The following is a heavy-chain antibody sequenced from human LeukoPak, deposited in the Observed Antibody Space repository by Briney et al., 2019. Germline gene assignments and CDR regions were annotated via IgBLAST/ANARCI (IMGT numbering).Heavy chain of an antibody. J-gene: IGHJ6*02. V-gene: IGHV5-51*01. CDR1: GYSLTSYW. D-gene: IGHD2-21*02. Sequence: GESLKISCKGSGYSLTSYWIAWVRQMPGKGLEWMGSIYPGDSVTRYSPSFQGQVTISADKSISTAYLQWSSLKASDTAMYYCARSGVTASRYYYYYGMDVWGQGTTVTVSS. CDR3: ARSGVTASRYYYYYGMDV. CDR2: IYPGDSVT.